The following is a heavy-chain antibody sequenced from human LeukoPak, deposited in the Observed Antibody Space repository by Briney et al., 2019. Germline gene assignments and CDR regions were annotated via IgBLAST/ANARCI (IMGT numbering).Heavy chain of an antibody. CDR2: ISWNSGSI. Sequence: PGGSLRLSCAASGFTFDDYAMNWVRQAPGNGLEWVSGISWNSGSIGYADSVKGRFTISRDNAKNSLYLQMNSLGAEDTALYYCAKDTGYYYDSSNYLGYWGQGTLVTVSS. V-gene: IGHV3-9*01. CDR1: GFTFDDYA. D-gene: IGHD3-22*01. J-gene: IGHJ4*02. CDR3: AKDTGYYYDSSNYLGY.